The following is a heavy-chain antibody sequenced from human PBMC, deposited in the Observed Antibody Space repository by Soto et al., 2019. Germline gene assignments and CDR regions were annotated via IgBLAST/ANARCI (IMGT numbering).Heavy chain of an antibody. D-gene: IGHD3-16*01. Sequence: VTMSLTCSVSGGSISSSSKYWGWIRQPPGKGLEWLGCIYYSASTYYNPSLKSRVTISVDTSKHHYSLKMTTVTASQGAVYFCASCNTYSLDYWGRGTLVTVSS. CDR3: ASCNTYSLDY. CDR2: IYYSAST. J-gene: IGHJ4*02. V-gene: IGHV4-39*01. CDR1: GGSISSSSKY.